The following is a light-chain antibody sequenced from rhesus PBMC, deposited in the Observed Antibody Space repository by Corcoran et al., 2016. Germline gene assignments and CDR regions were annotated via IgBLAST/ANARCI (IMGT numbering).Light chain of an antibody. J-gene: IGKJ4*01. Sequence: DIQMTQSPSSLSASVGDTVTITCRASQGISSYVAWYQLKPGKAPKLLIYKASTLQSGVPSRFSGSGSGTDFTLTITSLQPEDFATYYCQQHNSYPLTFGGGTKVEIK. CDR3: QQHNSYPLT. CDR1: QGISSY. CDR2: KAS. V-gene: IGKV1-25*01.